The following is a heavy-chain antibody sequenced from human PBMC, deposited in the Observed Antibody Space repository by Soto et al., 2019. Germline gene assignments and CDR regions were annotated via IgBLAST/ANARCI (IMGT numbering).Heavy chain of an antibody. V-gene: IGHV1-69*01. CDR2: IIPLFGTP. J-gene: IGHJ4*02. D-gene: IGHD3-10*01. CDR1: GGIFSTYA. Sequence: QVQLVQSGAEVKKPGSSVKVSCKASGGIFSTYAISWLRQAPGQGLERMGGIIPLFGTPNYAQRIQGRVTITADESTRKAYMELSRLRSEDTAVYYCARDRYDYGSGNYYNRIDFWGQGTLVNVSS. CDR3: ARDRYDYGSGNYYNRIDF.